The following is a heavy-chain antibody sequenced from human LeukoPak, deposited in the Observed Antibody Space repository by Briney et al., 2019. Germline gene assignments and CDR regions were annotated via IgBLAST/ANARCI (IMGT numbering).Heavy chain of an antibody. CDR1: GFTFSTYW. CDR3: VRDYSSSSSRAFDI. V-gene: IGHV3-74*01. Sequence: GGSLRLSCAASGFTFSTYWMHWVRQPPAKGLVWVSRISIDGNSTTYADSVRGRFTISRDNAKNTLYLQMNSLRAEGTAVYYWVRDYSSSSSRAFDIWGQGTMVTVSS. CDR2: ISIDGNST. J-gene: IGHJ3*02. D-gene: IGHD6-6*01.